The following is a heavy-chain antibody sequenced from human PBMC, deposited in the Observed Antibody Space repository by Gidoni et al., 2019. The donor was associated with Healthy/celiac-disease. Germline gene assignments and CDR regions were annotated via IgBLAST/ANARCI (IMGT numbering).Heavy chain of an antibody. CDR2: INPSGGST. CDR3: ARDGGGVVVAATRRWFDP. D-gene: IGHD2-15*01. J-gene: IGHJ5*02. Sequence: VQLVQSGAEVKKPGASVMVSCKASGYTFTSYYMHWLRQAPGQGLEWMGIINPSGGSTSYAQKVQGRVTMTRDTSTSTVYMERSSVRSEDTAVYYCARDGGGVVVAATRRWFDPWGQGTLVTVSS. V-gene: IGHV1-46*03. CDR1: GYTFTSYY.